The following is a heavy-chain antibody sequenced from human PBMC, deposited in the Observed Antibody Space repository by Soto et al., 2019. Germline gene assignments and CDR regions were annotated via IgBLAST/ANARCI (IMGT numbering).Heavy chain of an antibody. D-gene: IGHD3-10*01. V-gene: IGHV4-34*01. Sequence: SETLSLTCAVYGGSFSGYYWSWIRQPPGKGLEWIGEINHSGSTNYNPSLKSRVTISVDTSKNQFSLKLSSVTAADTAVYYCARLNSMVRGPYYYYYGMDVWGQGTTVTVSS. J-gene: IGHJ6*02. CDR2: INHSGST. CDR1: GGSFSGYY. CDR3: ARLNSMVRGPYYYYYGMDV.